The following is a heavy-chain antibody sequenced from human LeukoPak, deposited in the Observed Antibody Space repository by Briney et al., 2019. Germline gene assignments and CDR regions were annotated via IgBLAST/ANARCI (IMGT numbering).Heavy chain of an antibody. Sequence: GGSLRLSCAAPGFTFRSYAMSCVRQAPGKGLEWFSGGSGSGGSTYYADSVKGRFTISRDNSKNTLYLQMNSLRAEDTAVYYCAKDLDIVATITGNWGQGTLVTVSS. CDR1: GFTFRSYA. J-gene: IGHJ4*02. D-gene: IGHD5-12*01. V-gene: IGHV3-23*01. CDR2: GSGSGGST. CDR3: AKDLDIVATITGN.